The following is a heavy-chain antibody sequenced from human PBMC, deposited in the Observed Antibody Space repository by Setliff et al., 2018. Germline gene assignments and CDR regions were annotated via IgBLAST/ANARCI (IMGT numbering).Heavy chain of an antibody. CDR2: IYTSGST. D-gene: IGHD1-1*01. CDR1: GVSISTYS. Sequence: KSSETLSLTCNVSGVSISTYSWSWIRQPAGKGLEWIGRIYTSGSTNYNPSLKSRVTMSLDTSKNQFSLKMTSVTAADTAIYYCARGSTGIYDPWGQGILVTVSS. J-gene: IGHJ5*02. CDR3: ARGSTGIYDP. V-gene: IGHV4-4*07.